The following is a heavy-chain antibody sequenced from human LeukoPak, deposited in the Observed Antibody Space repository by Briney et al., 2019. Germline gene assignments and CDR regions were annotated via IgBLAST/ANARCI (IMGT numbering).Heavy chain of an antibody. J-gene: IGHJ3*02. CDR3: ARQSGIVAGDAFDI. CDR1: GGTFSSYA. D-gene: IGHD6-25*01. CDR2: IIPIFGTA. V-gene: IGHV1-69*05. Sequence: KVSCKASGGTFSSYAISWVRQAPGQGLEWMGRIIPIFGTANYAQKFQGRVTITTDESTSTAYMELSSLRSEDTAVYYCARQSGIVAGDAFDIWGQGTMVTVSS.